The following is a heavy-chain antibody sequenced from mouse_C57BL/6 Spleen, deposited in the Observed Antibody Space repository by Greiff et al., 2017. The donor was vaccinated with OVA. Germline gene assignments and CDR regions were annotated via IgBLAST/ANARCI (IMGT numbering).Heavy chain of an antibody. CDR1: GYTFTSYW. Sequence: VQLQQPGAELVKPGASVKLSCKASGYTFTSYWMQWVKQRPGQGLEWIGDIYPGSGSTNYNEKFKSKATLTVDTSSSTAYMQLSSLTSEDSAVYYCARRFYSNNWYFDVWGTGTTVTVSS. J-gene: IGHJ1*03. D-gene: IGHD2-5*01. CDR3: ARRFYSNNWYFDV. V-gene: IGHV1-55*01. CDR2: IYPGSGST.